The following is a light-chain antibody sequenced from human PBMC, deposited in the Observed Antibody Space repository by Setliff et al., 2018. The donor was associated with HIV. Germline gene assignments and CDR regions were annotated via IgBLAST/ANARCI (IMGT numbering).Light chain of an antibody. V-gene: IGLV2-23*02. Sequence: QSVLTQPASVSGSPGQSITISCSGTSSDVGSYNLVSWYQQHPGKAPKFMIYEVSKRPSGVSNRFSGSKSGNTASLTISGLQAEDEADYYCCSYAGSSPYVFGTGTKVT. CDR2: EVS. CDR3: CSYAGSSPYV. J-gene: IGLJ1*01. CDR1: SSDVGSYNL.